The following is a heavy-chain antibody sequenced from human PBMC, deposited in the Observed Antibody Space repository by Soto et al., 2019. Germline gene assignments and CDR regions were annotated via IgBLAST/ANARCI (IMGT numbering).Heavy chain of an antibody. CDR3: ARVVVAGTRTVRYYYYGMDV. V-gene: IGHV1-69*01. J-gene: IGHJ6*02. D-gene: IGHD6-19*01. Sequence: QVQLVQSGAEVKKPGSSVKVSCKASGGTFSSYAISWLRQAPGQGLEWMGGIIPIFGTANYAQKFQGRVTITADESTSTAYMELSSLRSEDTAVYYCARVVVAGTRTVRYYYYGMDVWGQGTTVTVSS. CDR1: GGTFSSYA. CDR2: IIPIFGTA.